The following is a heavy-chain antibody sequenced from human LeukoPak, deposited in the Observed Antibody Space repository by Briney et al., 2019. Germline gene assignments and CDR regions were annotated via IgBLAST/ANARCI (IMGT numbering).Heavy chain of an antibody. CDR1: GFTFSAYA. CDR3: AKGGHYSFFDY. D-gene: IGHD4-11*01. CDR2: IDGSGDKT. V-gene: IGHV3-23*01. Sequence: GGSLRLSCITSGFTFSAYAMTWVRQAPGQGLEWISSIDGSGDKTYYGDSVKGRFTISRDNSKNTHYLQMSSLRAEDTGIYYCAKGGHYSFFDYWGQGTLVTVSS. J-gene: IGHJ4*02.